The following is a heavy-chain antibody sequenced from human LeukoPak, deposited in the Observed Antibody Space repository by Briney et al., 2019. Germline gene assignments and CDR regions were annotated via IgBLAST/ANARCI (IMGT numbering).Heavy chain of an antibody. CDR3: ARGDSGSYYYGMDV. D-gene: IGHD1-26*01. CDR2: IIPIFGIA. Sequence: ASVKVSCKASGGTFSSYAISWVRQAPGQGLEWMGRIIPIFGIANYAQKFQGRVTITADKSTSTAYMGLSSLRSEDTAVYYCARGDSGSYYYGMDVWGQGTTVTVSS. J-gene: IGHJ6*02. V-gene: IGHV1-69*04. CDR1: GGTFSSYA.